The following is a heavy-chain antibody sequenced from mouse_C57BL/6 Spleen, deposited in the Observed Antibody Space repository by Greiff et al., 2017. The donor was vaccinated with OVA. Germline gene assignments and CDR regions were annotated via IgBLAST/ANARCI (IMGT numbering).Heavy chain of an antibody. Sequence: QVQLQQPGAELVRPGTSVKLSCKASGYTFTSYWMHWVKQRPGQGLEWIGVIDPSDSYTNYNQKFKGKATLTVDTSSSTAYMQLSSLTSEDSAVYYCARRSKGYYAMDYWGQGTSVTVSS. CDR3: ARRSKGYYAMDY. CDR2: IDPSDSYT. CDR1: GYTFTSYW. J-gene: IGHJ4*01. V-gene: IGHV1-59*01.